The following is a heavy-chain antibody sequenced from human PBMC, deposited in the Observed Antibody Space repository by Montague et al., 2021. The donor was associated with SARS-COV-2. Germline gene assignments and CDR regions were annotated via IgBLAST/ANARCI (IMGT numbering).Heavy chain of an antibody. CDR3: TSGREGNYNVMDV. J-gene: IGHJ6*02. V-gene: IGHV6-1*01. Sequence: CAISGDSVSSNSATWNWVRQSPSRGLEWLGRTHYRSKWYNDYAXXXRGRVTINPDTTKNQFSLQLNSVTPEDTAIYYYTSGREGNYNVMDVWGQGTTVTVSS. CDR2: THYRSKWYN. CDR1: GDSVSSNSAT. D-gene: IGHD1-1*01.